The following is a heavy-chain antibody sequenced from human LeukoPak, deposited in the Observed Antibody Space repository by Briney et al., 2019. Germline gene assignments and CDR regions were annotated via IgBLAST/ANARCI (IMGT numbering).Heavy chain of an antibody. D-gene: IGHD2-15*01. Sequence: GASVKVSCKASGGTFSSYAISWVRQAPGQGLEWMGGIIPIFGTANYAQKFQGRVTITADKSTTTAYMELSSLRSEDTAVYYCVRDVGYCGGGSCFDDVSFDYWGQGTLVTVSS. CDR3: VRDVGYCGGGSCFDDVSFDY. CDR1: GGTFSSYA. J-gene: IGHJ4*02. CDR2: IIPIFGTA. V-gene: IGHV1-69*06.